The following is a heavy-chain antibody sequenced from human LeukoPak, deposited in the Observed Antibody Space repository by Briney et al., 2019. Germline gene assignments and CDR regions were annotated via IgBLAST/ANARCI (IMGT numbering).Heavy chain of an antibody. CDR3: ATGIAAAGSDWSDP. J-gene: IGHJ5*02. D-gene: IGHD6-13*01. CDR2: FDPEDGET. Sequence: ASVKVSCKVSGYTLTELSMHWVRQAPGKGLEWMGGFDPEDGETIYAQKFQGRVTMTEDTSTDTAYMELSSLRSEDTAVYYCATGIAAAGSDWSDPWGQGTLVTVSS. V-gene: IGHV1-24*01. CDR1: GYTLTELS.